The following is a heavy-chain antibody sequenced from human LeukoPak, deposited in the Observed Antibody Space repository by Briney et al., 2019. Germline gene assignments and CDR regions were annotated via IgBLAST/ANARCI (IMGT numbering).Heavy chain of an antibody. J-gene: IGHJ5*02. CDR2: IWYDGSNK. CDR1: GFTFSSYG. D-gene: IGHD6-13*01. V-gene: IGHV3-33*01. Sequence: PGGSLRVSCAASGFTFSSYGMHWVRQAPGKGLEWVAVIWYDGSNKYYADSVKGRFTISRDNSKNTLYLQMNSLRAEDTAVYYCARAGSIAAAFSTYNWFDPWGQGTLVTVSS. CDR3: ARAGSIAAAFSTYNWFDP.